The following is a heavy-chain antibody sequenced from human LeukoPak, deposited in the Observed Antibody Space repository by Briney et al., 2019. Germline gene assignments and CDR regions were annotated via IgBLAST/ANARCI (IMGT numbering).Heavy chain of an antibody. V-gene: IGHV4-39*07. J-gene: IGHJ4*02. CDR2: IYYSGST. D-gene: IGHD3-10*01. Sequence: SETLSLTCIVSGGSISSSSYYWGWIRQPPGKGLEWIGSIYYSGSTYYNPSLKSRVTISVDTSKNQFSLKLSSVTAADTAVYYCARVSTMGDIDYWGQGTLVTVSS. CDR1: GGSISSSSYY. CDR3: ARVSTMGDIDY.